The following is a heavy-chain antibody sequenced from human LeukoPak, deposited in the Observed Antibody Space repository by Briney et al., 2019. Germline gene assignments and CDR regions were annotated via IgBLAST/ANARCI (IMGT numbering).Heavy chain of an antibody. D-gene: IGHD2-2*01. CDR1: GYTFTSYG. V-gene: IGHV1-2*02. CDR3: AAGLSRGSFDY. J-gene: IGHJ4*02. CDR2: INPNSGGT. Sequence: ASVKVSCKASGYTFTSYGISWVRQAPGQGLEWMGWINPNSGGTNYAQKFQGRVTMTRDTSVSTAYMELSRLRSDDTAVYYCAAGLSRGSFDYWGQGTLVTVSS.